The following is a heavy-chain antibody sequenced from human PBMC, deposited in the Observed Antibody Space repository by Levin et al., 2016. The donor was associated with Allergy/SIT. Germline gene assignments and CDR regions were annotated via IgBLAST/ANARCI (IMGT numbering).Heavy chain of an antibody. Sequence: PGKGLEWIGSIYYSGSTYYNPSLKSRVTISVDTSKNQFSLKLSSVTAADTAVYYCARRRVYDSSGYYYISPSYFDYWGQGTLVTVSS. J-gene: IGHJ4*02. CDR2: IYYSGST. V-gene: IGHV4-39*01. CDR3: ARRRVYDSSGYYYISPSYFDY. D-gene: IGHD3-22*01.